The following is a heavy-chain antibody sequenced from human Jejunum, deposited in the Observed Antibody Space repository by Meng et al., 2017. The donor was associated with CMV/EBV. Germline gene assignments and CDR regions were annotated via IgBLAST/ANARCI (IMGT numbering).Heavy chain of an antibody. CDR1: GFTFSNYW. CDR3: AREHYANPGY. Sequence: VQVVESGGGLVQPGGSLRLSCAASGFTFSNYWMHWVRRAPGEGLVWVSRVSDDGTDTNYADSVKGRFTISRDNAKNTLYLQMNSLRADDTAVYYCAREHYANPGYWGQGTLVTVSS. D-gene: IGHD3-16*01. CDR2: VSDDGTDT. J-gene: IGHJ4*02. V-gene: IGHV3-74*01.